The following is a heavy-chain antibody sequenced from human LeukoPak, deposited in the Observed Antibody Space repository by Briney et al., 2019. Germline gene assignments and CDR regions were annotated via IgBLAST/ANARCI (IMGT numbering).Heavy chain of an antibody. V-gene: IGHV3-66*02. CDR1: GFTVSSNY. Sequence: PGGSLRLSCAASGFTVSSNYMSWVRQAPGKGLEWVSVIYSGGSTYYADSVKGRFTISRDNSKNTLYLQMNSLRAEDTAVYYCARDRDERSGDAFDIWGQGTMVTVS. D-gene: IGHD5-12*01. CDR3: ARDRDERSGDAFDI. J-gene: IGHJ3*02. CDR2: IYSGGST.